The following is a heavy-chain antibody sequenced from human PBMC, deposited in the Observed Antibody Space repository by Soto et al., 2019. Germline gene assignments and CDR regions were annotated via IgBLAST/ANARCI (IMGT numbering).Heavy chain of an antibody. CDR3: ARGYSYGKFTATFDY. CDR2: INAGNGNT. D-gene: IGHD5-18*01. V-gene: IGHV1-3*01. Sequence: ASVKVSCKASGYSFISYAMHWVRQAPGQSLEWMGWINAGNGNTKYSQKFQGRVTITRDTSASTAHMELSSLTSEDTAVFYCARGYSYGKFTATFDYWGQGTVVTVSS. J-gene: IGHJ4*02. CDR1: GYSFISYA.